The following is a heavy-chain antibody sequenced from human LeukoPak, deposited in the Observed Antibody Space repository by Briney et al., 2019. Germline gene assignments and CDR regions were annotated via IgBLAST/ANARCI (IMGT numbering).Heavy chain of an antibody. J-gene: IGHJ4*02. CDR1: GYTFTGYY. D-gene: IGHD3-22*01. Sequence: ASVKVSCKASGYTFTGYYMHWVRQAPGQGLEWMGWINPNSGGTNYAQKFQGRVTMTRDTSISTAYMELSRLRSDDTAVYYCARLRGDYYDSSGYYYANGFDYWGQGTLVTVSS. CDR3: ARLRGDYYDSSGYYYANGFDY. V-gene: IGHV1-2*02. CDR2: INPNSGGT.